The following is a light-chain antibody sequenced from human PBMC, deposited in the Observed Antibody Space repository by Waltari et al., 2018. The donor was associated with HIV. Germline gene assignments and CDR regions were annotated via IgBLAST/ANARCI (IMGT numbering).Light chain of an antibody. V-gene: IGLV2-14*01. CDR3: SSYTTRSTVI. CDR1: STDVGHYDY. J-gene: IGLJ2*01. CDR2: EVS. Sequence: SCTGTSTDVGHYDYVSWYRQHPGKAPKLIIYEVSNRPSGVSNRFSGSKSVNTASLTISGLQAEDEADYYCSSYTTRSTVIFGGGTKLTVL.